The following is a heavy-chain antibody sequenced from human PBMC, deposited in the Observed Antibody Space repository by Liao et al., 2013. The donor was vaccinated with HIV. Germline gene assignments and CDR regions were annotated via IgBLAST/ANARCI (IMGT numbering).Heavy chain of an antibody. CDR2: IYHSGST. D-gene: IGHD3-22*01. CDR1: GGSISSGGYS. J-gene: IGHJ4*02. Sequence: QLQLQESGSGLVKPSQTLSLTCAVSGGSISSGGYSWSWIRQPPGKGLEWIGYIYHSGSTYYNPSLKTRVTISVDRSKNQFSLKLSSVTAADTAVYYCARVRRNYYDIGGDFDYWGQGTLVTVSS. CDR3: ARVRRNYYDIGGDFDY. V-gene: IGHV4-30-2*01.